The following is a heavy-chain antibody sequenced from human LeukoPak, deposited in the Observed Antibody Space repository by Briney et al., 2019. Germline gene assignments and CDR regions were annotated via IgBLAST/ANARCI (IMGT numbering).Heavy chain of an antibody. CDR3: AKGPLAVEHSTHRFDF. D-gene: IGHD1/OR15-1a*01. V-gene: IGHV3-23*01. CDR2: ISGSGGDT. J-gene: IGHJ4*02. CDR1: GFTFSSYG. Sequence: GGSLRLSCAASGFTFSSYGMSWVRQAPGKGLEWVSGISGSGGDTYYADSVRGRFTVSRDNYKKTLYVQVNSLRAEDTAVYYCAKGPLAVEHSTHRFDFWGQGTLVTVSS.